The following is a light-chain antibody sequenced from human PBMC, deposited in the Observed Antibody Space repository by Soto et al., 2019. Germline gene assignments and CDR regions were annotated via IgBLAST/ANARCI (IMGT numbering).Light chain of an antibody. Sequence: PVLTQSSSASASLGSSVKLTCTLSSGHSSYIIAWHQQQPGKAPRYLMKLEGSGSYNKGSGVPDRFSGSSSGADRYLTISHLQFEDEADYYCETWDINTHVVFGGGTKLTVL. J-gene: IGLJ2*01. CDR1: SGHSSYI. CDR3: ETWDINTHVV. CDR2: LEGSGSY. V-gene: IGLV4-60*02.